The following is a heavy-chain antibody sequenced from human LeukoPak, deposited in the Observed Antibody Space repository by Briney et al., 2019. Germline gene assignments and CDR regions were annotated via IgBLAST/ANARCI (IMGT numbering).Heavy chain of an antibody. CDR2: ISYDGSNK. Sequence: PGGSLRLSCAASGFTFSSYAMHWVRQAPGKGLEWVAVISYDGSNKYYADSVEGRFTISRDNSKNTLYLQMNSLRAEDTAVYYCAGDALKYCSSTSCYSHFDYWGQGTLVTVSS. CDR1: GFTFSSYA. CDR3: AGDALKYCSSTSCYSHFDY. D-gene: IGHD2-2*01. V-gene: IGHV3-30*04. J-gene: IGHJ4*02.